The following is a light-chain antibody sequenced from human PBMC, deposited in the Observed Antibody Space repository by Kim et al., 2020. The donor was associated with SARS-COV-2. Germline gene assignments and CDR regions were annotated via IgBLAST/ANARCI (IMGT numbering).Light chain of an antibody. Sequence: DIQMTQSPSSLSASVGDEVTITCRASQGISNYLAWYQQKPGKAPKLLIYATSTLQSGVPSRFRGSRSGTDFTLIITRLQPEDVATYYCQKYDSAPWTFGQGTQVEVK. J-gene: IGKJ1*01. V-gene: IGKV1-27*01. CDR2: ATS. CDR3: QKYDSAPWT. CDR1: QGISNY.